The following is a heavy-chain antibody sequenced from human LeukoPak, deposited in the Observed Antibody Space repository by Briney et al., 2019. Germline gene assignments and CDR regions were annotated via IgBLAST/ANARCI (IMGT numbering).Heavy chain of an antibody. CDR3: ARARDGYNFDLDY. D-gene: IGHD5-24*01. CDR2: INAGNGNT. CDR1: GYTFISYA. J-gene: IGHJ4*02. V-gene: IGHV1-3*01. Sequence: ASVKVSCKASGYTFISYAMHWVRQAPGQRLEWMGWINAGNGNTKYSQKFQGRVTITRDTSASTAYMELSSLRSEDTAVYYCARARDGYNFDLDYWGQGTLVTVSS.